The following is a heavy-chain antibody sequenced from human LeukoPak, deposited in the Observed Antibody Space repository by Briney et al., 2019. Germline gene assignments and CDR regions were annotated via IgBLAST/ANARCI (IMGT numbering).Heavy chain of an antibody. CDR2: ISDSGGNT. CDR1: GFTFSSCA. Sequence: PGGSLRLSCAASGFTFSSCAMTWVRQAQGKGLEWVSTISDSGGNTYYADSVKGRVTISGDNSKNTLYLQMNSLRAEDTAVYYCAKGSLHPGIFDYWGQGTLVTVSS. CDR3: AKGSLHPGIFDY. V-gene: IGHV3-23*01. J-gene: IGHJ4*02.